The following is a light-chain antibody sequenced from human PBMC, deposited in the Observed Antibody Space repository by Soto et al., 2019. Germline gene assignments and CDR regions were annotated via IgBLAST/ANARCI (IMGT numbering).Light chain of an antibody. CDR2: DAS. V-gene: IGKV3-20*01. CDR1: QSVSSGY. J-gene: IGKJ1*01. CDR3: QQYGSSPRT. Sequence: EIVLTQSPGTLSLSPGERATLSCRASQSVSSGYLAWYQQKPGQAPRLLIYDASSRATGIPDRFSGSGSGTDFTLTISRLEPEDFAVYFCQQYGSSPRTFGQGTKVEI.